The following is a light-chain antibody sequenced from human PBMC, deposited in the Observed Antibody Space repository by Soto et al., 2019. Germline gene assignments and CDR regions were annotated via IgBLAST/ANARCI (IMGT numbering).Light chain of an antibody. V-gene: IGLV1-44*01. CDR2: SNN. CDR1: SSNIGRNT. CDR3: AAWDDSLNGLA. Sequence: QSVLTQPPSASGTPGQRVTISCSGGSSNIGRNTVTWYQQLPATAPKLLIYSNNQRPSGVPDRFSGSKSVTSASLAISGLQSEDEADYYCAAWDDSLNGLAFGGGTKLTVL. J-gene: IGLJ2*01.